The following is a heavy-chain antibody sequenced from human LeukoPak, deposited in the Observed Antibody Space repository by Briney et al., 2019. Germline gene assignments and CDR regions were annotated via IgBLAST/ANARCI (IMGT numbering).Heavy chain of an antibody. CDR3: AKGPYYDSSGYYDY. V-gene: IGHV3-33*06. Sequence: PGGSVTLSCAASRHIFNSYGMLCLRHAPGGGLGGVGVIWYDGSNKYYADSVKGRFTISRDNSKNTLYLQMNSLRAEDTAVYYCAKGPYYDSSGYYDYWGQGTLVTVSS. CDR2: IWYDGSNK. D-gene: IGHD3-22*01. J-gene: IGHJ4*02. CDR1: RHIFNSYG.